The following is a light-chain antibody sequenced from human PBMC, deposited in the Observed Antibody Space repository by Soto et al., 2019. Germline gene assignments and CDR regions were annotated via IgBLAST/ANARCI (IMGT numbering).Light chain of an antibody. Sequence: EIVLTQSPATLSLSPGGRATLSCRASQNVNSYLAWYQQKPGQAPRLLIYNASNRATGIPARFSGSGSGTDFTLTISSLEPEDFAVYYCQQRSNWPITFGQGTRLEIK. J-gene: IGKJ5*01. CDR3: QQRSNWPIT. V-gene: IGKV3-11*01. CDR1: QNVNSY. CDR2: NAS.